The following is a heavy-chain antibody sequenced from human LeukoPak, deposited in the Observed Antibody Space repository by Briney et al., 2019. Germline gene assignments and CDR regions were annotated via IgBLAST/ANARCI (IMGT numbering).Heavy chain of an antibody. V-gene: IGHV1-18*01. Sequence: ASVKVSFKASAYTFTCYGIAWGRQAPGQGLERIGWISAYNGNTSCAQKLQGRVTMSTDTSTSRAYLELRSSRYDDTAVYYRARSEHYDSSPSLADLGQGGLVTDCS. CDR1: AYTFTCYG. D-gene: IGHD3-22*01. J-gene: IGHJ4*02. CDR2: ISAYNGNT. CDR3: ARSEHYDSSPSLAD.